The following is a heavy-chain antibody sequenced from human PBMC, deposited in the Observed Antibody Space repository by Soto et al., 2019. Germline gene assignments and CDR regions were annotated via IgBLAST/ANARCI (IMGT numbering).Heavy chain of an antibody. D-gene: IGHD1-26*01. CDR1: GFTFSSNS. J-gene: IGHJ5*02. Sequence: EVQLVESGGGLVKPGGSLRLSCAASGFTFSSNSMNWVRQAPGKGLEWVSSISSSSSYIYFADSMKGRFTISRDNAKNSLYLQMKGLRAEDTGVYYCARSLARVGSHYHWCDAWGPGTLVTVSS. V-gene: IGHV3-21*01. CDR3: ARSLARVGSHYHWCDA. CDR2: ISSSSSYI.